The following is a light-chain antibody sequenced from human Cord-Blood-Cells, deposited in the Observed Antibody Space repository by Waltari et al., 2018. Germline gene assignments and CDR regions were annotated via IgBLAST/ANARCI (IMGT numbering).Light chain of an antibody. V-gene: IGLV1-40*01. J-gene: IGLJ3*02. CDR2: GNS. CDR1: SSNTGAGYD. Sequence: QSVLTQPPSVSGAPGQRVTISCTGSSSNTGAGYDVNWYQPRPGTAPKLLIYGNSNRPSGVPDRFSGSKSGTSASLAITGLQAEDEADYYCQSYDSSLSGSVFGGGTKLTVL. CDR3: QSYDSSLSGSV.